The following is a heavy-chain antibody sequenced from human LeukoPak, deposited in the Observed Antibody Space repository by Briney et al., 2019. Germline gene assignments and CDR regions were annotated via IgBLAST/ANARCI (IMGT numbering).Heavy chain of an antibody. J-gene: IGHJ4*02. D-gene: IGHD5-18*01. Sequence: GGSLRLSCVASAFTFSSFAMTWVRQAPGKGLEWVSGIHGSGATTYYADSVKGRFTISRDNSRKMLYLQMNSLRVEDTAVYYCAKDQEWDSGYSYGSDYWGQGTLVTVSS. V-gene: IGHV3-23*01. CDR2: IHGSGATT. CDR1: AFTFSSFA. CDR3: AKDQEWDSGYSYGSDY.